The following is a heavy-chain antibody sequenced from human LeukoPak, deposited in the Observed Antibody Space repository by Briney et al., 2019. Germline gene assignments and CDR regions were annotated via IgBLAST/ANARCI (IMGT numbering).Heavy chain of an antibody. Sequence: GRSLRLSCAASGFTFSSYAMHWVRQAPGKGLEWVAVISYDGSNKYYADSVKGRFTISRDNSKNTLYLQMNSPRAEDTAVYYCASRDGYNFHAFDIWGQGTMVTVSS. CDR1: GFTFSSYA. V-gene: IGHV3-30-3*01. D-gene: IGHD5-24*01. J-gene: IGHJ3*02. CDR2: ISYDGSNK. CDR3: ASRDGYNFHAFDI.